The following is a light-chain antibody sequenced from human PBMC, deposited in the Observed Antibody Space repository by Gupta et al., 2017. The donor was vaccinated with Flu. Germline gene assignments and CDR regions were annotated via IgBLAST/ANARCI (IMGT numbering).Light chain of an antibody. CDR1: QNIGIY. CDR2: FPS. V-gene: IGKV1-39*01. J-gene: IGKJ1*01. CDR3: QQAYSLPWT. Sequence: DIQVTQSPSSLSTFVGGRVTITCQTNQNIGIYLNWYQQRPGKAPKLLIHFPSTLQSGVPSRFSGGGSGTHFSLTIDNVQLEDFVTYHCQQAYSLPWTFGRGTKV.